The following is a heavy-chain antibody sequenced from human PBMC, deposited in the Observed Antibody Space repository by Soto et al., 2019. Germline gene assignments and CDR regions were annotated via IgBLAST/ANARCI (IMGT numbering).Heavy chain of an antibody. V-gene: IGHV1-69*01. CDR3: ARIPRYSYPTSDPLDN. CDR1: GGTFNTYT. D-gene: IGHD2-15*01. Sequence: QVHLVQSGSEVKKPGSSVTVSCKASGGTFNTYTFSWVRQAPGQGLEWVGSILPMMGSVNYAHDFRCRLSITADPSTTTAYMELTSLTSHDTAIYSCARIPRYSYPTSDPLDNWGQGTLVTVPS. CDR2: ILPMMGSV. J-gene: IGHJ4*02.